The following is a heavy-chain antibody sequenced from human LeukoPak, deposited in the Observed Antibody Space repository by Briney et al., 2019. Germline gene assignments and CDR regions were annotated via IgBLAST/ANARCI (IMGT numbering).Heavy chain of an antibody. CDR3: ARRGSAAAGDY. CDR1: RFTFSSYW. V-gene: IGHV3-74*01. D-gene: IGHD6-13*01. J-gene: IGHJ4*02. CDR2: INSDGSST. Sequence: PGGSLRLSCAASRFTFSSYWMHWVRQAPGKGLVWVSRINSDGSSTSYADSVKGRFTISRDNAKNTLYLQMNSLRAEDTAVYYCARRGSAAAGDYWGQGTLVTVSS.